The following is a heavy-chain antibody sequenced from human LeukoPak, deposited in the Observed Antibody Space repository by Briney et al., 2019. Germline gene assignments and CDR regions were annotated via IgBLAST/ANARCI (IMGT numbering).Heavy chain of an antibody. CDR1: GFTFSSYA. V-gene: IGHV3-23*01. J-gene: IGHJ4*02. CDR3: AKDLAPGIAVAGLDY. D-gene: IGHD6-19*01. Sequence: PGGSLRLSCAASGFTFSSYAMSWVRQAPGKGLEWVSDINGSGGSTYYADSVKGRFTISRDNSKNTLYLQMNSLRAEDTAVYYCAKDLAPGIAVAGLDYWGQGTLVTVSS. CDR2: INGSGGST.